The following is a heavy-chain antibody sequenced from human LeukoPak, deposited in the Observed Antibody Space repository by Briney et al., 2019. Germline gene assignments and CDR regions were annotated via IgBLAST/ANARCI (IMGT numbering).Heavy chain of an antibody. CDR1: GYTFTGYY. J-gene: IGHJ5*02. CDR3: AREPTVDIAAAGTWFDP. CDR2: INPNSGGT. V-gene: IGHV1-2*02. D-gene: IGHD6-13*01. Sequence: GASVKVSCKASGYTFTGYYMHWVRQAPGQGLEWMGWINPNSGGTNYAQKFQGRVIMTRDTSISTAYMELSRLRSDDTAVYYCAREPTVDIAAAGTWFDPWGQGTLVTVSS.